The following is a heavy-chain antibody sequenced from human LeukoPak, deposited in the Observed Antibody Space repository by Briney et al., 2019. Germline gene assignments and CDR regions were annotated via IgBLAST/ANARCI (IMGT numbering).Heavy chain of an antibody. D-gene: IGHD3-3*01. V-gene: IGHV3-7*01. CDR3: ARRITIFGVVMRYFDL. CDR1: GFTFSTYA. J-gene: IGHJ2*01. Sequence: PGGSLRLSCAASGFTFSTYAMSWVRQAPGKWLEWVANIKQDGSEKYYVDSVKGRFTISRDNAKNSLYLQMNSLRAEDTAVYYCARRITIFGVVMRYFDLWGRGTLVTVSS. CDR2: IKQDGSEK.